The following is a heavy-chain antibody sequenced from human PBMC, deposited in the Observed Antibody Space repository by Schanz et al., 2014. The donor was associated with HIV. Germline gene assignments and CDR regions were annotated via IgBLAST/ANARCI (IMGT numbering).Heavy chain of an antibody. Sequence: EVQLVESGGGLVQPGRSLRLSCAASGFTFDDYAMHWVRQAPGKGLEWVSGITWNSGSKGYADSVKGRFTISRDNAKNVLYLQMNSLRAEDTALYYCAKDMGSGSYEAFDIWGQGTMVTVSS. J-gene: IGHJ3*02. CDR2: ITWNSGSK. V-gene: IGHV3-9*01. D-gene: IGHD1-26*01. CDR3: AKDMGSGSYEAFDI. CDR1: GFTFDDYA.